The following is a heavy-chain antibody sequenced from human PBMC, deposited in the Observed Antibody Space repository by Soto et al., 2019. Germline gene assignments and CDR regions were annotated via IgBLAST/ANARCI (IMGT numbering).Heavy chain of an antibody. D-gene: IGHD2-15*01. CDR1: GGSISSGGYY. CDR2: IYYSGST. V-gene: IGHV4-31*03. Sequence: SETLSLTCTVSGGSISSGGYYWSWIRQHPGKGLEWIGYIYYSGSTYYNPSLKSRVTISVDTSKNQFSLKLSSVTAADTAVYYCARVPVGYCSGGSCYWELGMDVWGQGTTVTVSS. J-gene: IGHJ6*02. CDR3: ARVPVGYCSGGSCYWELGMDV.